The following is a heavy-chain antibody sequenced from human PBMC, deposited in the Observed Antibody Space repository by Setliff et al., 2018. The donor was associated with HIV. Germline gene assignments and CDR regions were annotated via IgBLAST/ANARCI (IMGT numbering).Heavy chain of an antibody. J-gene: IGHJ6*03. V-gene: IGHV1-18*01. CDR1: GYTFTSYG. CDR3: ARGDIIAVPAAIDMDV. D-gene: IGHD2-2*01. Sequence: ASVKVSCKASGYTFTSYGVSWVRQAPGQGLEWMGLISGYNGWTKYPQKFQGRVSMTTDTSTSTAYMELRSLRSDDTAVYYCARGDIIAVPAAIDMDVWGKGTTVTVSS. CDR2: ISGYNGWT.